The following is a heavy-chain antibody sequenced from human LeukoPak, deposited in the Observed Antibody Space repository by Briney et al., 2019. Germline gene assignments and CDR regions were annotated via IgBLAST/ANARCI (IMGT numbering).Heavy chain of an antibody. V-gene: IGHV1-18*01. D-gene: IGHD6-13*01. J-gene: IGHJ5*02. Sequence: GSSVKVSCKASGGTFSSYAISWVRQAPGQGLEWMGWISAYNGNTNYAQKLQGRVTMTTDTSTSTAYMELRSLRSDDTAVYYCASHGSSWYSNWFDPWGQGTLVTVSS. CDR3: ASHGSSWYSNWFDP. CDR1: GGTFSSYA. CDR2: ISAYNGNT.